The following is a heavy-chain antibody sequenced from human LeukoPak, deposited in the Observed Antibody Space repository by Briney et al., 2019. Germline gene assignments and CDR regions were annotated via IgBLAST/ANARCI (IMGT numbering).Heavy chain of an antibody. Sequence: QAGGSPRLSCAASGFTFSSYSMNWVRQAPGKGLEWVSYIHSSGRTIYYADSVKGRFAISRDNAKNSLYLQMNSLRAEDTAVYYCARDPEALDYWGQGTLVTVSS. CDR1: GFTFSSYS. CDR2: IHSSGRTI. CDR3: ARDPEALDY. J-gene: IGHJ4*02. V-gene: IGHV3-48*01.